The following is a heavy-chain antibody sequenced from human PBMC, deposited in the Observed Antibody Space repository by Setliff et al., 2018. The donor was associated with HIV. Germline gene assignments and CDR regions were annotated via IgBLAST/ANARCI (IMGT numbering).Heavy chain of an antibody. CDR1: GFIFSSHG. CDR3: TKREAGAKPFDY. V-gene: IGHV3-30*02. D-gene: IGHD1-26*01. CDR2: IRYDESDK. J-gene: IGHJ4*02. Sequence: GGSLRLSCAASGFIFSSHGMHWVRQAPGKGLEWVAFIRYDESDKQYADSVRGRFTISRDNSKNTLYLQMNSLRTEDTAVYYCTKREAGAKPFDYWGRGTLVTVSS.